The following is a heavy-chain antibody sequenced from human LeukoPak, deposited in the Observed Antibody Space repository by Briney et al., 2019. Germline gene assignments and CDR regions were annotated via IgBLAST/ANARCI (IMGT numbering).Heavy chain of an antibody. D-gene: IGHD3-22*01. V-gene: IGHV4-39*01. J-gene: IGHJ4*02. Sequence: SETLSLTCTVSGGSISSGSYYWGWLRQPPGKGLEWIGSIYYSGTTNYNPSLKSRVTISVGTSKNQFSLRLTSVTAADTAVYYCARHSFYDTSGRPLGELLDWGQGTLVTVSS. CDR2: IYYSGTT. CDR3: ARHSFYDTSGRPLGELLD. CDR1: GGSISSGSYY.